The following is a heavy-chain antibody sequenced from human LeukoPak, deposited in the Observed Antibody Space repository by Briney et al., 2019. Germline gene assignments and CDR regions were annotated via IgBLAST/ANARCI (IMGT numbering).Heavy chain of an antibody. D-gene: IGHD3-3*01. Sequence: GGSLRLSCAASGFTFSGSAMHWVRQASGKGLEWVGRIRSKANSYATAYAASVKGRFTISRDDSKNTAYLQTNSLRAEDTAVYYCARSYDFWSGMGDAFDIWGQGTMVTVSS. CDR1: GFTFSGSA. CDR3: ARSYDFWSGMGDAFDI. V-gene: IGHV3-73*01. CDR2: IRSKANSYAT. J-gene: IGHJ3*02.